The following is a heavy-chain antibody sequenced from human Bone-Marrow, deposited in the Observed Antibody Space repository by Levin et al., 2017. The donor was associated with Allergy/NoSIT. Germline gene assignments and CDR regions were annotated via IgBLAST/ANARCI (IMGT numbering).Heavy chain of an antibody. V-gene: IGHV3-43D*03. J-gene: IGHJ4*02. CDR1: GFIFDDYA. CDR3: AEDKLSHAPSGIDY. Sequence: LSLTCAASGFIFDDYAMHWVRQAPGKGLEWVSLVSWDGGSAYYADSVKGRFTISRDNSKNSLYLQMHTLRAEDTALYYCAEDKLSHAPSGIDYWGQGSRVTVS. D-gene: IGHD3-10*01. CDR2: VSWDGGSA.